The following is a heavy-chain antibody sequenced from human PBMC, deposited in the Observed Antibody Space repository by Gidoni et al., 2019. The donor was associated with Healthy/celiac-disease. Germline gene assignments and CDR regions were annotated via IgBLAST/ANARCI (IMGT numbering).Heavy chain of an antibody. Sequence: QVQLVESGGGVVQPGRSLRLSCAASGFTFSSYAMHWVRQAPGKGLEWVAVISYDGSNKYYADSVKGRFTISRDNSKNTLYLQMNSLRAEDTAVYYCARGILISYFDYWGQGTLVTVSS. J-gene: IGHJ4*02. CDR2: ISYDGSNK. D-gene: IGHD3-3*02. CDR1: GFTFSSYA. V-gene: IGHV3-30*04. CDR3: ARGILISYFDY.